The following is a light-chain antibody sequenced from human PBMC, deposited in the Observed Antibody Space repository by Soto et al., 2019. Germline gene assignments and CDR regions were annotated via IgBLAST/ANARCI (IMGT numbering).Light chain of an antibody. CDR2: GAS. CDR1: QSVSSSY. Sequence: EMVLTQSPGTLSLAPGERATLSCRASQSVSSSYLAWYQQKPGQAPRLLIYGASSRATGIQDGFSGSGSGKDCTLTINRLEPEDFAVYYCQQYGNSPYPLGQGTKLEIK. V-gene: IGKV3-20*01. CDR3: QQYGNSPYP. J-gene: IGKJ2*01.